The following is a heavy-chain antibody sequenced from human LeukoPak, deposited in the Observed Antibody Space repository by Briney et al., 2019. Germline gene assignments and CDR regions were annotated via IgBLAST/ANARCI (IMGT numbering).Heavy chain of an antibody. V-gene: IGHV4-61*10. CDR3: ARDNRAAAGTNFDY. Sequence: SETLSLTCTVSGGSIGSGSYYWSWIRQPAGKGLEWIGEINHSGSTNYNPSLKSRVTISVDTSKNQFSLKLSSVTAADTAVYYCARDNRAAAGTNFDYWGQGTLVTVSS. CDR1: GGSIGSGSYY. CDR2: INHSGST. J-gene: IGHJ4*02. D-gene: IGHD6-13*01.